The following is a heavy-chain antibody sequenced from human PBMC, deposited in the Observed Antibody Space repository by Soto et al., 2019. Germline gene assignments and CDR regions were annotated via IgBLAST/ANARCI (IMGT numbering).Heavy chain of an antibody. Sequence: ASVKVSCKASGYTFTSYYMHWVRQAPGQGLEWMGIINPSGGSTSYAQKFQGRVTMTRDTSTSTVYMELSSLRSEDTAVYYCARKDIVVVPAVDDAFDIWGQGTMVTVSS. CDR2: INPSGGST. D-gene: IGHD2-2*01. CDR1: GYTFTSYY. J-gene: IGHJ3*02. V-gene: IGHV1-46*01. CDR3: ARKDIVVVPAVDDAFDI.